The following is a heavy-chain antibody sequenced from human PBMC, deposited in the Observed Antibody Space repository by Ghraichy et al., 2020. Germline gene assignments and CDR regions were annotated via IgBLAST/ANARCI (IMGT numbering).Heavy chain of an antibody. CDR1: GGSISSYY. Sequence: SETLSLTCTVSGGSISSYYWSWIRQPPGKGLEWIGYIYYSGSTNYNPSLKSRVTISVDTSKNQFSLKLSSVTAADTAVYYCARGEYCSSTSCYNLYFQHWGQGTLVTVSS. V-gene: IGHV4-59*01. CDR2: IYYSGST. J-gene: IGHJ1*01. CDR3: ARGEYCSSTSCYNLYFQH. D-gene: IGHD2-2*02.